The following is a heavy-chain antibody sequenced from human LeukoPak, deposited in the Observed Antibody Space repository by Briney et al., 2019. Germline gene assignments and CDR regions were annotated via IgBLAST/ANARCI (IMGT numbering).Heavy chain of an antibody. V-gene: IGHV3-33*01. CDR1: GFTFSSYA. D-gene: IGHD3-10*01. CDR2: IWYDGSNK. CDR3: ARGYYGSGSYYMGNY. Sequence: GGSLRLSCAASGFTFSSYAMHWVRQAPGKGLEWVAVIWYDGSNKYYADSVKGRFTISRDSSKNTLYLQMNSLRVEDSALYYCARGYYGSGSYYMGNYWGQGTLVTVSS. J-gene: IGHJ4*02.